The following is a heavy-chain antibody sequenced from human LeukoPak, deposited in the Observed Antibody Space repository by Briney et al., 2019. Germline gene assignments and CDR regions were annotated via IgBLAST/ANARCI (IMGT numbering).Heavy chain of an antibody. CDR2: IWNDGSIK. V-gene: IGHV3-33*01. D-gene: IGHD6-19*01. CDR3: ARSYRSGWYYFDY. Sequence: GGSLRLSCAASGFTFSSYAMHWVRQAPGKGLEGVAVIWNDGSIKYNADFVKGRFTISRDTSKNTLYLQMNSLRAEDTAVYYCARSYRSGWYYFDYWGQGTLVTVSS. CDR1: GFTFSSYA. J-gene: IGHJ4*02.